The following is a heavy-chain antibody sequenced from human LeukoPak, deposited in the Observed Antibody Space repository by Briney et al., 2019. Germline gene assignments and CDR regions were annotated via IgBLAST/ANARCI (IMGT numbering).Heavy chain of an antibody. CDR1: GFTFSNAW. J-gene: IGHJ6*03. CDR2: IKSKIDGGAT. Sequence: GGSLRLSCAASGFTFSNAWMSWVRQAPGKGLEWIGRIKSKIDGGATDYAAPVKGRFTISRDDSKTTVYLQMTSLKTEDTAVYYCTSTQRGDYYYYMDVWGKGTTVTVSS. D-gene: IGHD2/OR15-2a*01. V-gene: IGHV3-15*01. CDR3: TSTQRGDYYYYMDV.